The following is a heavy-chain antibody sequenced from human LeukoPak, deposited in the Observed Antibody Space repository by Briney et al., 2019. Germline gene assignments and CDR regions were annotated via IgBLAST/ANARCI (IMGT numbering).Heavy chain of an antibody. J-gene: IGHJ6*02. Sequence: ASVKVSCKASGYTFTGYYMHWVRQAPGQGLEWMGWINPNSGGTNYAQKFQGRVTMTRDTSISTAYMELSRLRSDDTAVYYCARDMGLYYDILTGYSPYYGIDVWGQGTTVTVSS. D-gene: IGHD3-9*01. CDR1: GYTFTGYY. CDR3: ARDMGLYYDILTGYSPYYGIDV. V-gene: IGHV1-2*02. CDR2: INPNSGGT.